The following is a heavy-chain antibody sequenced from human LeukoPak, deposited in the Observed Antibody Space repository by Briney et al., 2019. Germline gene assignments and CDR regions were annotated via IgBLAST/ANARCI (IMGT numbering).Heavy chain of an antibody. CDR3: ARDLRSGYYDSTRSLDY. CDR1: GDSISNYY. Sequence: SETLSLTCTVSGDSISNYYWSWIRQPAGRGLEWIGRTESSGITYYNPSLKSRVTMSVDTSKNHISLELNSVTAADTALYYCARDLRSGYYDSTRSLDYWGQGTLVTVSP. D-gene: IGHD3-22*01. J-gene: IGHJ4*02. V-gene: IGHV4-4*07. CDR2: TESSGIT.